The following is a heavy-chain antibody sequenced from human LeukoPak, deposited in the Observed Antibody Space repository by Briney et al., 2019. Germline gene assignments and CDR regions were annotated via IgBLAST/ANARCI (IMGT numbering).Heavy chain of an antibody. CDR3: ARSGGADSSSSWFGNYYYYYMDV. D-gene: IGHD6-13*01. V-gene: IGHV3-48*01. Sequence: GGSLRLSCAASGFTFSSYSMNWVRQAPGKGLEWVSYISSSSSTIYYADSVKGRFTISIDNAKNSLYLQMNSLRAEDTAVYYCARSGGADSSSSWFGNYYYYYMDVWGKGTTVTVSS. CDR2: ISSSSSTI. CDR1: GFTFSSYS. J-gene: IGHJ6*03.